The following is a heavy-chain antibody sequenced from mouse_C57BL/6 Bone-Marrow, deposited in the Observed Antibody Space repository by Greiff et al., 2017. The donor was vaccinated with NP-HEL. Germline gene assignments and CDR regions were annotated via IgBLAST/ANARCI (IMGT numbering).Heavy chain of an antibody. CDR1: GYSITSGYY. J-gene: IGHJ1*03. D-gene: IGHD2-1*01. V-gene: IGHV3-6*01. CDR2: ISYDGSN. CDR3: ARAMIYYGNFDV. Sequence: EVQVVESGPGLVKPSQSLSLTCSVTGYSITSGYYWNWIRQFPGNKLEWMGYISYDGSNNYNPSLKNRISITRDTSKNQFFLKLNSVTTEDTATYYCARAMIYYGNFDVWGTGTTVTVSS.